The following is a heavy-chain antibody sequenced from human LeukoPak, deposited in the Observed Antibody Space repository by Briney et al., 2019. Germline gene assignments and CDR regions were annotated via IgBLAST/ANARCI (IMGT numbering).Heavy chain of an antibody. D-gene: IGHD2-21*02. CDR1: GYMFTGYY. J-gene: IGHJ4*01. CDR3: ARGYCSGDCFTLFDY. V-gene: IGHV1-2*02. Sequence: ASVKVSYKASGYMFTGYYMHGVRQAPGQGLEWMGWINPNSGGTNYAQKFQGRVTMTRDTSISTAYMELSSLRSDDTAVYYCARGYCSGDCFTLFDYWGHRTLVTVSS. CDR2: INPNSGGT.